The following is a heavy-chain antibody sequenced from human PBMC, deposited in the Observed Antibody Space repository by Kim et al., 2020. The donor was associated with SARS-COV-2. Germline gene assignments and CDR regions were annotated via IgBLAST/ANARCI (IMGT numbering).Heavy chain of an antibody. D-gene: IGHD1-26*01. CDR1: GFTFSNAW. CDR3: TTEGARSYHNIYYFDY. Sequence: GGSLRLSFAASGFTFSNAWMSWVRQAPGKGLEWVGRIKSKTDGGTTDYAAPVKGRFTISRDDSKNTLYLQMNSLKTEDTAVYYCTTEGARSYHNIYYFDYWGQGTLVTVSS. CDR2: IKSKTDGGTT. J-gene: IGHJ4*02. V-gene: IGHV3-15*01.